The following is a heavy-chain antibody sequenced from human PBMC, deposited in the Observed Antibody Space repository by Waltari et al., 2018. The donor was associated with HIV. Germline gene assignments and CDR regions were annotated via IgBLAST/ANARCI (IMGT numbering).Heavy chain of an antibody. D-gene: IGHD6-13*01. CDR2: ISYDGSNK. CDR3: ARDGSRGY. V-gene: IGHV3-30*01. CDR1: GFTFSSYA. Sequence: QVQLVESGGGVVQPGRSLRLSCAASGFTFSSYAMNWVRQAPGKGLEWVAVISYDGSNKYYADSVKGRFTISRDNSKNTLYLQMNSLRAEDTAVYYCARDGSRGYWGQGTLVTVSS. J-gene: IGHJ4*02.